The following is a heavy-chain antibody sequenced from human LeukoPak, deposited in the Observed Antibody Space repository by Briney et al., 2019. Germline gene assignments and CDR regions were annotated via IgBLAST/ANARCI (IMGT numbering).Heavy chain of an antibody. CDR3: AKGHSTRRPGAYYYYGMDV. CDR2: IYSGGST. D-gene: IGHD1-14*01. J-gene: IGHJ6*02. V-gene: IGHV3-53*01. Sequence: GGSLRLSCAASGFTVSSNYMSWVRQAPGKGLEWVSVIYSGGSTYYADSVKGRFTISRDNSKNTLYLQMNSLRAEDTAVYYCAKGHSTRRPGAYYYYGMDVWGQGTTVTVSS. CDR1: GFTVSSNY.